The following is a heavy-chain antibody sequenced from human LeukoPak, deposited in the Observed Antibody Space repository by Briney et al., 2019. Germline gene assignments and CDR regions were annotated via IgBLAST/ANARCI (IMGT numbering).Heavy chain of an antibody. J-gene: IGHJ4*02. D-gene: IGHD3-22*01. CDR3: ARGGRSSGYYWRFDY. CDR2: INPSGGST. Sequence: GASVKVSCTASGYTFTSYYMHWVRQAPGQGLEWMGIINPSGGSTSYAQKFQGRVTMTRDTSTSTVYMELSSLRSEDTAVYYCARGGRSSGYYWRFDYWGQGTLVTVSS. CDR1: GYTFTSYY. V-gene: IGHV1-46*01.